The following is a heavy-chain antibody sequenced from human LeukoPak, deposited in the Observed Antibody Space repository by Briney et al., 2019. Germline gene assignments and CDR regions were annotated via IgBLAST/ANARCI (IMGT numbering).Heavy chain of an antibody. D-gene: IGHD3-3*02. V-gene: IGHV1-2*02. Sequence: ASVTVSCKASGYTFTGHYMHWVRQAPGQGLEWMGWINPKSGGTNYAQKFQCIVTITRDTSISTAYMELSRLRSDDSAVYYCARGHESKKPISPDYWGQGTLVTVSS. J-gene: IGHJ4*02. CDR2: INPKSGGT. CDR3: ARGHESKKPISPDY. CDR1: GYTFTGHY.